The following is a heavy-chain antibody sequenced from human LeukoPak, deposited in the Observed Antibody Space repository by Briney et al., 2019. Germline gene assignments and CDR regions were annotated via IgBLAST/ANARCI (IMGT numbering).Heavy chain of an antibody. Sequence: GGSLRLSCAASGFTFSTYVMHWVRQAPGKGLVWVSSISSGSAYISYADSVKGRFTISRDNAKNSLYLQMNSLRAEDTAVYYCARDVGPHDYWGQGILVTVSS. CDR2: ISSGSAYI. D-gene: IGHD1-26*01. J-gene: IGHJ4*02. V-gene: IGHV3-21*01. CDR3: ARDVGPHDY. CDR1: GFTFSTYV.